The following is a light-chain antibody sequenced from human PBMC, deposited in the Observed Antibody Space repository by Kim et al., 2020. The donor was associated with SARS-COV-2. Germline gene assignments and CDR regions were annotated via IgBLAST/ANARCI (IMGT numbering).Light chain of an antibody. Sequence: GASVKLTCTLRSGHSTYDITWHQQQPGKGPRFLMKLNSDGRHIKGDGIPDRFSCSSSGAERYLTISSLQSEDEADYYCHTWSTAIVFGGGTKLTVL. CDR1: SGHSTYD. CDR2: LNSDGRH. V-gene: IGLV4-69*01. CDR3: HTWSTAIV. J-gene: IGLJ2*01.